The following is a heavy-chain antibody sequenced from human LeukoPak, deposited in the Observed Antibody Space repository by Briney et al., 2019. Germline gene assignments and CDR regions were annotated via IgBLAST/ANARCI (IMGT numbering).Heavy chain of an antibody. V-gene: IGHV4-59*01. CDR3: ARSQYSSSLHGMDV. CDR1: GGSISSYY. Sequence: SETLTLTGTVSGGSISSYYWSWIRQPPGKGLEWIGYIYYSGSTNYNPSLKSRVTISVDTSKNQFSLKLSSVTAADTAVYYCARSQYSSSLHGMDVWGQGTTVTVSS. J-gene: IGHJ6*02. D-gene: IGHD6-13*01. CDR2: IYYSGST.